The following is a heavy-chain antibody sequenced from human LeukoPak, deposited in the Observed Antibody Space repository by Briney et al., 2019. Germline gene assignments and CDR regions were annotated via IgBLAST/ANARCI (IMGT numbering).Heavy chain of an antibody. CDR2: IYSGGST. J-gene: IGHJ5*02. Sequence: RAGGSLRLSCAASGFTVSSNYMSWVRQAPGKGLEWVSVIYSGGSTYYADSVKGRFTISRDNSKNTLYLQMNSLRAEDTAVYYCAREIVGATRGFDPWGQGTLVTVS. CDR1: GFTVSSNY. CDR3: AREIVGATRGFDP. V-gene: IGHV3-53*01. D-gene: IGHD1-26*01.